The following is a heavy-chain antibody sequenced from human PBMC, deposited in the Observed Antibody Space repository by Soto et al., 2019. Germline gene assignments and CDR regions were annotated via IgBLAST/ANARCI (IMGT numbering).Heavy chain of an antibody. CDR2: ISAGADRT. CDR1: GFTFNSFA. D-gene: IGHD4-17*01. V-gene: IGHV3-23*01. CDR3: AKDLESMTTVTMSLSYGMDV. Sequence: PGGSLRLSCAASGFTFNSFAMSWVRQAPGKGLEWVSAISAGADRTYYADSVKGRFTISRDNSKNTLYLQMNSLRAEDTAVYYCAKDLESMTTVTMSLSYGMDVWGQGTTVTVSS. J-gene: IGHJ6*02.